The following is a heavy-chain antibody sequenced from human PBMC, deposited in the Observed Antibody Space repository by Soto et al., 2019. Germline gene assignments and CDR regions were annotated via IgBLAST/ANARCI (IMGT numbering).Heavy chain of an antibody. J-gene: IGHJ3*02. CDR3: ASAFSIAPPAMDDFDI. Sequence: KPSETLSLTFTVSGGSISSSSYYWGWIRQPPGKGLEWIGSIYYSGSTYYNPSLKSRVTISVDTSKKQFSLKLTPVTAADTAVYYCASAFSIAPPAMDDFDIWGQGTMVTVSS. V-gene: IGHV4-39*01. CDR2: IYYSGST. D-gene: IGHD2-2*01. CDR1: GGSISSSSYY.